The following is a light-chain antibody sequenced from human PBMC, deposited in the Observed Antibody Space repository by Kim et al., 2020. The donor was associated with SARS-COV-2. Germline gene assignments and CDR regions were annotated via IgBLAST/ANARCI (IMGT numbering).Light chain of an antibody. Sequence: DIQMTQSPSSLSVSVGDRVTITCRASQGITNSLAWYQQKPGKVPQLLIYAASALQSGVPSRFSGSGSGTDFTLTISSLQPEDVETYERQKYNSDHRTLGQGRKGDIK. CDR1: QGITNS. V-gene: IGKV1-27*01. CDR3: QKYNSDHRT. J-gene: IGKJ1*01. CDR2: AAS.